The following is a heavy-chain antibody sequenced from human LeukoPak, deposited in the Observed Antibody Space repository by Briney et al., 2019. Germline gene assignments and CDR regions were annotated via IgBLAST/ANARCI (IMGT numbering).Heavy chain of an antibody. D-gene: IGHD4-17*01. V-gene: IGHV3-23*01. Sequence: PGGSLRVSCVASGFTFISYVVAGVRQAPGKGLEWVSSITSSGRTYYAESVKGRFTIPRDKSKHTLYMEMTSMRGQDTAVHYCAKREHGDCYWGQGQLFSVSS. CDR1: GFTFISYV. CDR2: ITSSGRT. CDR3: AKREHGDCY. J-gene: IGHJ4*02.